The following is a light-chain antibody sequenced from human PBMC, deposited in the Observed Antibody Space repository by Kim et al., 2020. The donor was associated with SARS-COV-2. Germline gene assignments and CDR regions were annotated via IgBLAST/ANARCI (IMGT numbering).Light chain of an antibody. J-gene: IGKJ1*01. CDR3: QRYDTAPRT. V-gene: IGKV1-27*01. Sequence: DIQMTQSPSSLSASVGDRVTITCRASRGISNSLAWYQQKPGKVPKLLIYAASTLQSGVPSRFSGSGSGTDFTLTVSSLQPEDVATYYCQRYDTAPRTFGQGTKVDIK. CDR1: RGISNS. CDR2: AAS.